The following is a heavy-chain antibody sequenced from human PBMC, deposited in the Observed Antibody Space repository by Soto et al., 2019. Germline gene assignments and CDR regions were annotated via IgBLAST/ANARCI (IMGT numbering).Heavy chain of an antibody. V-gene: IGHV4-59*12. CDR2: ILYSGST. CDR3: ARGRTTATAWARNYNYYGLDV. D-gene: IGHD6-25*01. J-gene: IGHJ6*02. Sequence: QVGLQESGPGLVKPSETLSLTCTVSGDSISNYYWTWVRQSPGKGLEWIGYILYSGSTNYNPSLKIRLAMSVDTSENQFLLKLTSVAATSTAVYYCARGRTTATAWARNYNYYGLDVWGRGTTVIVS. CDR1: GDSISNYY.